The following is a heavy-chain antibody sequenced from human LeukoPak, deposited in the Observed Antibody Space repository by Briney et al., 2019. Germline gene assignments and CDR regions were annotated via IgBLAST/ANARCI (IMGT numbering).Heavy chain of an antibody. Sequence: PSETLSLTCTVSGDSITSYHWSWIRQPPGKGLERIGYIHYSGSTSDNPSLKSRVTISVDTSKNQISLKLSSVTAADTAVYFCARDLRSSAYQGRGWFDPWGQGTLVTVSS. CDR3: ARDLRSSAYQGRGWFDP. J-gene: IGHJ5*02. V-gene: IGHV4-59*01. CDR1: GDSITSYH. D-gene: IGHD3-22*01. CDR2: IHYSGST.